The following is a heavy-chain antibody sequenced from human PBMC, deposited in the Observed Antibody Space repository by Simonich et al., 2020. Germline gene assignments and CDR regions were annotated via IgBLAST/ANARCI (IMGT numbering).Heavy chain of an antibody. J-gene: IGHJ2*01. CDR3: ARYKFWGEVVTAIPGYWYFDL. CDR2: IYYSGST. D-gene: IGHD2-21*02. CDR1: GGSISSYY. V-gene: IGHV4-59*08. Sequence: QVQLQESGPGLVKPSETLSLTCTVSGGSISSYYWSWIRQPPGKGLAWIGYIYYSGSTNYTPYLKSRVTISVDTSKNQFSLKLSSVTAADTAVYYCARYKFWGEVVTAIPGYWYFDLWGRGTLVTVSS.